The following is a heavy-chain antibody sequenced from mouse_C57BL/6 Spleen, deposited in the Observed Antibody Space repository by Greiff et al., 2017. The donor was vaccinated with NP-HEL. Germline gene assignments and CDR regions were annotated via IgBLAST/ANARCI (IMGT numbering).Heavy chain of an antibody. V-gene: IGHV5-9-1*02. CDR3: TRENYGSRGPLFDY. Sequence: EVKVVESGEGLVKPGGSLKLSCAASGFTFSSYAMSWVRQTPEKRLEWVAYISSGGDYIYYADTVKGRFTISRDNARNTLYLQLSSLKSEDTAMYYCTRENYGSRGPLFDYWGQGTTLTVSS. J-gene: IGHJ2*01. CDR2: ISSGGDYI. D-gene: IGHD1-1*01. CDR1: GFTFSSYA.